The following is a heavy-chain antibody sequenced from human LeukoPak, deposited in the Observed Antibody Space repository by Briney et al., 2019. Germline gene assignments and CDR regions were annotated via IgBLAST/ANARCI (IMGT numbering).Heavy chain of an antibody. CDR1: GFTFSSYA. CDR3: AKDLGKHDFWTSDAFDI. CDR2: ISGSGGST. D-gene: IGHD3-3*01. Sequence: GGSLRLSCAASGFTFSSYAMSWVRQAPGKGLEWVPAISGSGGSTYYADSVKGRFTISRDNSKNTLYLQMNSLRAEDTAVYYCAKDLGKHDFWTSDAFDIWGQGTMVTVSS. V-gene: IGHV3-23*01. J-gene: IGHJ3*02.